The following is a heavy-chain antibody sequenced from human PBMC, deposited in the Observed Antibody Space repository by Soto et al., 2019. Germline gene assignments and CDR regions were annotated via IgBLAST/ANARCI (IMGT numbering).Heavy chain of an antibody. Sequence: SVKVSCKASGGTFSSYAISWVRQAPGQGLEWMGGIIPIFGTANYAQKFQGRVTITADKSTSTAYMELSSLRSEDTAVYYCARQGRWGLLSAHNWFDPWGQGTLVTVSS. D-gene: IGHD2-21*02. CDR3: ARQGRWGLLSAHNWFDP. CDR1: GGTFSSYA. J-gene: IGHJ5*02. V-gene: IGHV1-69*06. CDR2: IIPIFGTA.